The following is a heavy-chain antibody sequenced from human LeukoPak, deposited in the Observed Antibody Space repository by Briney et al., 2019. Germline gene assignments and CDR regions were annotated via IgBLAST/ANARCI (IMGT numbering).Heavy chain of an antibody. J-gene: IGHJ4*02. CDR3: AQDVRIEEVPLLGPGF. V-gene: IGHV3-48*01. CDR2: ISGDSSII. D-gene: IGHD2-21*01. Sequence: PGGSLRLSCAASGFTFSTYYMNWVRQAPGKGLEWVSFISGDSSIIYYADSVKGRFTISRDNSKNTVYLQMNSLRSEDTGLYFCAQDVRIEEVPLLGPGFWGQGTLVTVSS. CDR1: GFTFSTYY.